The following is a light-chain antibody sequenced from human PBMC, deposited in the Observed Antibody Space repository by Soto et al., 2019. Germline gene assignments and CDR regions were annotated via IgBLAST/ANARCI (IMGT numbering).Light chain of an antibody. Sequence: DIQMTQSQSSLSASVGDRVTITCRASQSISNYVNWYQQRPGKAPRLLIYAASTLQTGVPSRFSGSGSGTDFTLAINSLQPEDFATYYCQQSYNTPRTFGQGTKVDI. V-gene: IGKV1-39*01. CDR2: AAS. CDR1: QSISNY. CDR3: QQSYNTPRT. J-gene: IGKJ2*01.